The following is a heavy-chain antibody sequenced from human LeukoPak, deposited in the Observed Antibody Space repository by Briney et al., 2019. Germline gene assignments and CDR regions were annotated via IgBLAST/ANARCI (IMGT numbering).Heavy chain of an antibody. J-gene: IGHJ4*02. CDR2: IIPIFGTA. V-gene: IGHV1-69*05. CDR3: ARGARGPGGHYHDYVWGSYRYHYFDY. D-gene: IGHD3-16*02. Sequence: ASVKVSCKASGGTFSSYAISWVRQAPGQGLEWMGGIIPIFGTANYAQKFQGRVTITTDESTSTAYMELSSLRSEDTAVYYCARGARGPGGHYHDYVWGSYRYHYFDYWGQGTLVIVSS. CDR1: GGTFSSYA.